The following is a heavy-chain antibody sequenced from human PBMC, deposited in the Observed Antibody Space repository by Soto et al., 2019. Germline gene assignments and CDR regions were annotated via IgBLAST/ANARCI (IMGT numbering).Heavy chain of an antibody. V-gene: IGHV3-23*01. CDR3: ANQGDYGSGRYACGEFEY. J-gene: IGHJ4*01. D-gene: IGHD3-10*01. Sequence: VQLLEYGGGLVQPGGSLRLSCAASGFTFANYAMSWVRQAPGKGLEWVSAMSGSGATTHYADSVKGRFTVSRDNSKNTLYLPMNSLRAEDAAVDYCANQGDYGSGRYACGEFEYWGPGTLFTVSA. CDR1: GFTFANYA. CDR2: MSGSGATT.